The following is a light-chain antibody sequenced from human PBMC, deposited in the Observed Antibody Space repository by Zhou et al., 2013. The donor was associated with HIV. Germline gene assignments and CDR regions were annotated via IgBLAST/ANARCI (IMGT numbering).Light chain of an antibody. CDR3: MQSIQYPLT. V-gene: IGKV2D-29*02. CDR2: EGS. Sequence: DIVMTQSPLSLPVTPGEPASISCRSSQSLLHSNGNTYLDWYLQKPGQSPKLLIYEGSNRFSGVPERFSGSGSGTDFTLKISRVEAEDVGVYYCMQSIQYPLTFGGGTKVEIK. CDR1: QSLLHSNGNTY. J-gene: IGKJ4*01.